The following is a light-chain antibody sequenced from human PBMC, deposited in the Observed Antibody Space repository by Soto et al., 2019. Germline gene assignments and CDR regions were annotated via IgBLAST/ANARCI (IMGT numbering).Light chain of an antibody. CDR2: AAS. V-gene: IGKV1-8*01. CDR1: QGISSY. J-gene: IGKJ2*01. Sequence: AIRMTQSPSSFSASTGDRVTITCRASQGISSYLAWYQQKPGKAPKLLIYAASTLQSGVPSRFSGSGSRTGFTLTLSLLQSGDFATYYCQQYYSYPHTFGQGTKLEIK. CDR3: QQYYSYPHT.